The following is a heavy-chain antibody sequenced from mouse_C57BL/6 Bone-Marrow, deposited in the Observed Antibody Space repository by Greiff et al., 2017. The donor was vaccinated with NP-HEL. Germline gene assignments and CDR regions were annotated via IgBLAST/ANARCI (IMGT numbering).Heavy chain of an antibody. Sequence: EVQLQQSGPVLVKPGASVKMSCKASGYTFTDYYMNWVKQSHGKSLEWIGVINPYNGGTSYNQKFKGKATLTVDKSSSTAYMELNSLTSEDSAVDYCARRDGYYWYFDVWGTGTTVTVSS. D-gene: IGHD2-3*01. CDR1: GYTFTDYY. V-gene: IGHV1-19*01. J-gene: IGHJ1*03. CDR2: INPYNGGT. CDR3: ARRDGYYWYFDV.